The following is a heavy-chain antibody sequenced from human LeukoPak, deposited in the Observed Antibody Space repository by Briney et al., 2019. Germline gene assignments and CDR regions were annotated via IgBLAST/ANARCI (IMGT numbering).Heavy chain of an antibody. J-gene: IGHJ4*02. CDR3: AKDLGLRYFDWLLYDVFDY. CDR2: IYTGGST. V-gene: IGHV3-53*01. CDR1: GFTVSSNY. Sequence: GGSLRLSCAASGFTVSSNYMSWVRQAPGKGLEWVSVIYTGGSTYYADSVKGRFTISRDNSKNTLYLQMNSLRAEDTAVYYCAKDLGLRYFDWLLYDVFDYWGQGTLVTVSS. D-gene: IGHD3-9*01.